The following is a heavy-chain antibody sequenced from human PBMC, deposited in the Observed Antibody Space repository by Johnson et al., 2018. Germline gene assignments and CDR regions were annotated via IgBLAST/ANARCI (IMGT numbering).Heavy chain of an antibody. D-gene: IGHD4-17*01. Sequence: QVQLVQSGGGVVQPGRSLRLSCAASGFVFSGFAMHWVRQPPGKGLEWVAIIWYDGRQKYYAVFVKDRLTISRDNSKKIVYLEMSSRRVDDTAVYFCAREGNGDHGMDVWGQGTTVSVSS. J-gene: IGHJ6*02. CDR2: IWYDGRQK. V-gene: IGHV3-33*01. CDR3: AREGNGDHGMDV. CDR1: GFVFSGFA.